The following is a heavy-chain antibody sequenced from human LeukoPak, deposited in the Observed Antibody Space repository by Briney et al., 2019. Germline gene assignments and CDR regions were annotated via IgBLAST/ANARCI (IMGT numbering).Heavy chain of an antibody. Sequence: GGSLRLSCAASGFTFSSYSMNWVRQAPGKGLEWVSSISSSSSYKYYADSVKGRFTISRDNAKNSLYLQMNSLRAEDTAVYYCARDPPEPRGAFDIWGQGTTVTVSS. CDR1: GFTFSSYS. CDR3: ARDPPEPRGAFDI. J-gene: IGHJ3*02. D-gene: IGHD1-14*01. CDR2: ISSSSSYK. V-gene: IGHV3-21*01.